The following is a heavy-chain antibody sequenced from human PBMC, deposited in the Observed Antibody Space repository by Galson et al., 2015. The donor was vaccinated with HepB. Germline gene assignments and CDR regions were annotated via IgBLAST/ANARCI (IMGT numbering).Heavy chain of an antibody. V-gene: IGHV3-23*01. CDR3: AKGLSGSPYGALDF. CDR2: ISAGGGST. Sequence: SLRLSCAASEFVFTQYAMGWVRQAPGKGLEWVSGISAGGGSTHYADSVRGRFTISRDNSQKTLNLQMNSLRAEDSAVFYCAKGLSGSPYGALDFWGQGTEVIVSS. CDR1: EFVFTQYA. J-gene: IGHJ3*01. D-gene: IGHD1-26*01.